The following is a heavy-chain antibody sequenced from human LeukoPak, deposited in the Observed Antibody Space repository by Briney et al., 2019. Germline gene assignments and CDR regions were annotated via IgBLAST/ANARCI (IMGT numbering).Heavy chain of an antibody. Sequence: PGGSLRLSCAASGFTSGFTFSRYSMRWVRQAPGKGLEWVSSISGTGNYIYYADSVKGRFTVSRDNAKNSVSLQMSSLRAEDTALYYCAKAGYVGFYYYMDVWGKGTTVTISS. CDR3: AKAGYVGFYYYMDV. V-gene: IGHV3-21*01. J-gene: IGHJ6*03. D-gene: IGHD3-16*01. CDR1: GFTFSRYS. CDR2: ISGTGNYI.